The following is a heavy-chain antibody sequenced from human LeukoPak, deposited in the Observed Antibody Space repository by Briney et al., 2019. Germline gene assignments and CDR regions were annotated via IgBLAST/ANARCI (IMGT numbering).Heavy chain of an antibody. CDR3: AKASGRVYYYYMDV. CDR1: GFTFDDYA. Sequence: GGSLRLSCAAPGFTFDDYAMHWVRQAPGKGLEWVSGISWNSGSIGYADSVKGRFTISRDNAKNSLYLQMNSLRAEDMALYYCAKASGRVYYYYMDVWGKGTTVTVSS. J-gene: IGHJ6*03. V-gene: IGHV3-9*03. CDR2: ISWNSGSI. D-gene: IGHD3-10*01.